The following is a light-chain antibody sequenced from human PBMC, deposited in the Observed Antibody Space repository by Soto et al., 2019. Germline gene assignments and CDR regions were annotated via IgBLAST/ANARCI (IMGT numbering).Light chain of an antibody. V-gene: IGKV1-5*03. CDR3: QQYKNYPVT. J-gene: IGKJ2*01. Sequence: DIQMTQSPSTLSASVGDRVTITCRASQSISSWLAWYQQKPGKAPKLLIYKASSLQSGVPSRFSGSGSGTEFTLTISSLQPDDFATYSCQQYKNYPVTFGQGTKLEIK. CDR2: KAS. CDR1: QSISSW.